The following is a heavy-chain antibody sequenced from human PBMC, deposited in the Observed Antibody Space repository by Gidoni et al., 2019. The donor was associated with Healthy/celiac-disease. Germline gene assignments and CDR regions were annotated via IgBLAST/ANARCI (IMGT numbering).Heavy chain of an antibody. CDR1: GFTFSSYE. V-gene: IGHV3-48*03. D-gene: IGHD4-17*01. J-gene: IGHJ3*02. CDR3: ARIRWATDAFDI. CDR2: ISSSGSTI. Sequence: EVQLVESGGGLVQPGGSLRLSCAASGFTFSSYEMHWVRQAPGKGLEWVSYISSSGSTIYYADSVKGRFTISRDNAKNSLYLQMNSLRAEDTAVYYCARIRWATDAFDIWGQGTMVTVSS.